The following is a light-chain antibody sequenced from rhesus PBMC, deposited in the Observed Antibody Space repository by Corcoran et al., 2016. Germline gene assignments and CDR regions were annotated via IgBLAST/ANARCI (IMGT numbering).Light chain of an antibody. J-gene: IGKJ2*01. CDR3: QQGSNWDS. V-gene: IGKV3-17*02. CDR2: VAS. CDR1: QSVSGR. Sequence: EIVMTQSPATLSLSPGERATLSCRASQSVSGRLAWYQQKPGQAPRLLIYVASSRGTAIPERFSVSGSGTYFTLTISSREPEDVAVYFCQQGSNWDSFGKGTKVEIK.